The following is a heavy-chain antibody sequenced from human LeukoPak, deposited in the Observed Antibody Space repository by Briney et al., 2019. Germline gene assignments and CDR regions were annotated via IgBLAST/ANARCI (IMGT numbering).Heavy chain of an antibody. CDR1: GYTFTGYY. V-gene: IGHV1-2*06. D-gene: IGHD3-22*01. CDR2: INPNSGGT. J-gene: IGHJ4*02. CDR3: AREGYYDSSGYFDY. Sequence: ASVRVSCKASGYTFTGYYMHWVRQAPGQWLEWMGRINPNSGGTNYAQKFQGRVTMTRDTSISTAYMELSRLRSDDTAVYYCAREGYYDSSGYFDYWGQGTLVTVSS.